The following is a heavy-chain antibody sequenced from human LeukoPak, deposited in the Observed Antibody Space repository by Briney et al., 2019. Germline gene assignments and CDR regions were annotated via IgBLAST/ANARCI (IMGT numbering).Heavy chain of an antibody. CDR2: ISGSGGST. D-gene: IGHD3-3*01. CDR3: AKDSRGSITIFGVPFLGAFDI. CDR1: GFTFSSHA. J-gene: IGHJ3*02. V-gene: IGHV3-23*01. Sequence: GGSLRLSCAASGFTFSSHAMSWVRQAPGKGLEWVSAISGSGGSTYYADSVKGRFTISRDNSKNTLYLQMNSLRAEDTAVYYCAKDSRGSITIFGVPFLGAFDIWGQGTMVTVSS.